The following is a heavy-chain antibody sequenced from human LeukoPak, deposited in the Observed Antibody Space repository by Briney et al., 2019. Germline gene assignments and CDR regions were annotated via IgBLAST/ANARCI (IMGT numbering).Heavy chain of an antibody. D-gene: IGHD6-19*01. J-gene: IGHJ4*02. CDR3: ARASGKYSSGQGDY. CDR2: ISYDGSNK. CDR1: GFTFSSYA. Sequence: GGSLRLSCAASGFTFSSYAMHWVRQAPGKGLEWVAVISYDGSNKYYADSVEGRFTISRDNSKNTLYLQMNSLRAEDTAVYYCARASGKYSSGQGDYWGQGTLVTVSS. V-gene: IGHV3-30-3*01.